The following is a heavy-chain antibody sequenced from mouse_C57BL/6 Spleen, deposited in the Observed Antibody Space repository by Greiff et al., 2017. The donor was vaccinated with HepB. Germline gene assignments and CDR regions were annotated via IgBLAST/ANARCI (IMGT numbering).Heavy chain of an antibody. J-gene: IGHJ3*01. V-gene: IGHV1-18*01. CDR1: GYTFTDYN. CDR3: ARRGPAWFAY. Sequence: DVKLQESGPELVKPGASVKIPCKASGYTFTDYNMDWVKQSHGKSLEWIGDINPNNGGTIYNQKFKGKATLTVDKSSSTAYMELRSLTSEDTAVYYCARRGPAWFAYWGQGTLVTVSA. CDR2: INPNNGGT.